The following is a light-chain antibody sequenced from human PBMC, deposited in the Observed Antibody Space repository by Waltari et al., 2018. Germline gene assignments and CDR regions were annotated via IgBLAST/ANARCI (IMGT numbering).Light chain of an antibody. Sequence: EIVLTQSPATLSLSPGETATLSCGASQSVTASYVAWYQQKPGLAPRLLIYDATDRAPGIPGRFSGSGSGTDCTLTISGVEPEDFAVYYCHQYGRSPLTFGGGTKVEI. CDR2: DAT. V-gene: IGKV3D-20*01. CDR1: QSVTASY. CDR3: HQYGRSPLT. J-gene: IGKJ4*01.